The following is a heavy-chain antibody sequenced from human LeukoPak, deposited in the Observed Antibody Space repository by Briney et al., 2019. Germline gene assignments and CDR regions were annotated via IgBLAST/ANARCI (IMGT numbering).Heavy chain of an antibody. CDR3: AKVSVVTPHY. Sequence: GGSLRLSCAASGFTFSSYAMSWVRQAPGKGLEWVSATSGSGGSTYYADSVKGRFTISRDNSKNALYLQMNSLRAEDTAVYYCAKVSVVTPHYWGQGTLVTVSS. CDR1: GFTFSSYA. CDR2: TSGSGGST. J-gene: IGHJ4*02. D-gene: IGHD4-23*01. V-gene: IGHV3-23*01.